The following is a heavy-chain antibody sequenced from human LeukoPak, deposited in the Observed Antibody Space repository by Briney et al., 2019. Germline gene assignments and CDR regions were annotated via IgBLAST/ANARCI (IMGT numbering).Heavy chain of an antibody. CDR3: ARTKEWELLSDFDY. CDR1: GFSFSVYW. Sequence: GGSLRLSCAASGFSFSVYWMHWVRQAPGKGLVWVSRINSDGSSTSYADSVKGRFTISRDNAKNTLYLQMNSLRAEDTAVYYCARTKEWELLSDFDYWGQGTLVTVSS. J-gene: IGHJ4*02. V-gene: IGHV3-74*01. D-gene: IGHD1-26*01. CDR2: INSDGSST.